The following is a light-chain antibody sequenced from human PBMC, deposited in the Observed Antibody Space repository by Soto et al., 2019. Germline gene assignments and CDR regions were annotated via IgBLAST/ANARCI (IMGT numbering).Light chain of an antibody. J-gene: IGKJ2*01. CDR3: QQRITWPST. CDR1: QSVSSS. Sequence: EIVLTHSPATLSLSPGESDTLSCRASQSVSSSLAWYQQKAGQAPRLLIYDASNRATGIPARFSGSGAGTDSALTLSGLEPEDVAIYYCQQRITWPSTFGQGTKLEIK. V-gene: IGKV3-11*01. CDR2: DAS.